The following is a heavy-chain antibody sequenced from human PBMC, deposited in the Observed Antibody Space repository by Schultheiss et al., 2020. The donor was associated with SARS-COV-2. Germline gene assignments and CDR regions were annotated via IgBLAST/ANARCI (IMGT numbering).Heavy chain of an antibody. D-gene: IGHD5-18*01. V-gene: IGHV4-34*01. CDR3: AREVDTAMVPKTDAFDI. CDR2: INHSGST. Sequence: GSLRLSCAASGFTVSSNYMSWIRQAPGKGLEWIGEINHSGSTNYNPSLKSRVTISVDTSKNQFSLKLSSVTAADTAVYYCAREVDTAMVPKTDAFDIWGQGTMVTVSS. CDR1: GFTVSSNY. J-gene: IGHJ3*02.